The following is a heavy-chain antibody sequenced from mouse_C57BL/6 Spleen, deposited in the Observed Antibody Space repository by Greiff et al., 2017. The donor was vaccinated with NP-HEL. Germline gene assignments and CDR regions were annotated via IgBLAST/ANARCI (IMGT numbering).Heavy chain of an antibody. V-gene: IGHV1-4*01. CDR3: VRSGYDYDFDV. D-gene: IGHD2-4*01. Sequence: VQLQQSGAELARPGASVKMSCKASGYTFTSYTMHWVKQRPGQGLEWIGYINPSSGYTKYNQKFKAKATLTADKSSSTAYMQLSSLPSEDSAVYYCVRSGYDYDFDVWGTGTTVTVSS. CDR2: INPSSGYT. CDR1: GYTFTSYT. J-gene: IGHJ1*03.